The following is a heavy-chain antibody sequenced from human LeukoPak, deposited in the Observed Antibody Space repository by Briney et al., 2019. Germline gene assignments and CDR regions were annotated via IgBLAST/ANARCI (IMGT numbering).Heavy chain of an antibody. D-gene: IGHD5-18*01. J-gene: IGHJ4*02. V-gene: IGHV4-30-2*02. CDR1: GGSISSGGYY. CDR2: IYHSGST. Sequence: PSETLSLTCTVSGGSISSGGYYWSWIRQPPGKGLEWIGYIYHSGSTYYNPSLKSRVTISVDTSKNQFSLKLSSVTAADTAVYYCARRKNRGQLWSFDYWGQGTLVTVSS. CDR3: ARRKNRGQLWSFDY.